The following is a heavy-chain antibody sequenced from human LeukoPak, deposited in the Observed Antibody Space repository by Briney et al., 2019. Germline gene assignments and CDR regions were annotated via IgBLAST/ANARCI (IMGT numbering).Heavy chain of an antibody. J-gene: IGHJ4*02. V-gene: IGHV3-30-3*01. D-gene: IGHD6-13*01. CDR2: ISYDGSNK. CDR3: ARDRGQQLEYYFDY. Sequence: GRSLRLSCAASGFTFSSYAMHWVRQAPGKGLEWVAVISYDGSNKYYADSVKGRFTISRDNSKNTLYLQMNSLRAEDTAVYYCARDRGQQLEYYFDYWGQGTLVTVSS. CDR1: GFTFSSYA.